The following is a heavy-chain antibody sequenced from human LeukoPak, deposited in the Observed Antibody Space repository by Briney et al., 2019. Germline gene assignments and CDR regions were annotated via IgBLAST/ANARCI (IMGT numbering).Heavy chain of an antibody. CDR3: AKSETTYYYDSSVYFYYYYGMDV. CDR2: IKQDGSEK. V-gene: IGHV3-7*01. Sequence: GGSLRLSCAASGFTFSNYWMTWVRQAPGKGLEWVANIKQDGSEKYYVDSVKGRFTISRDNAKNSLYLQMNSLRAEDTAVYYCAKSETTYYYDSSVYFYYYYGMDVWGQGTTVTVSS. J-gene: IGHJ6*02. CDR1: GFTFSNYW. D-gene: IGHD3-22*01.